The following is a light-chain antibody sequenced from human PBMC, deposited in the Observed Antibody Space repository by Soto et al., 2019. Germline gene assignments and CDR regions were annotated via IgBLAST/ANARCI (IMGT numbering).Light chain of an antibody. Sequence: DIQMTQSHYTLSASVGDRVTITCLASQTISTWMAWYQQKPGKAPKLLVYDASTLQSGVASRFSGSGSGTEFTLIISGLQPDDSATYYCQQYTNTNNPWMLGQGTKVEI. J-gene: IGKJ1*01. V-gene: IGKV1-5*01. CDR3: QQYTNTNNPWM. CDR1: QTISTW. CDR2: DAS.